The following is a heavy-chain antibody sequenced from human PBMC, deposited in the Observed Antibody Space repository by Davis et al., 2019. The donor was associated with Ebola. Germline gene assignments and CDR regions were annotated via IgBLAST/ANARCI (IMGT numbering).Heavy chain of an antibody. CDR3: VKNRGGHDFDY. Sequence: GGSLRLSCAASGFTFSSYWMSWVRQAPGRGLEWVANIKQGGSEKYYVDSVKGRFTISRDNAKNALYLQMNSLRAEDTAVYYCVKNRGGHDFDYWGQGTLVTVSS. CDR1: GFTFSSYW. J-gene: IGHJ4*02. V-gene: IGHV3-7*03. CDR2: IKQGGSEK. D-gene: IGHD3-16*01.